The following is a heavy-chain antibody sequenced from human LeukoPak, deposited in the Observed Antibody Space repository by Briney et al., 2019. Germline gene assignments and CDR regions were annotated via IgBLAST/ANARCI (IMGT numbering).Heavy chain of an antibody. CDR3: ARDGGSGLDY. CDR1: GDSISSSSSY. J-gene: IGHJ4*02. Sequence: SETLSLTCTVSGDSISSSSSYWGWLRQPPGAGLEWIGSIYYSGSTYYNTSLKSRVTVSVDTSKNQFSLRLNSVTAADTAVYYCARDGGSGLDYWGQGTLVTVSS. CDR2: IYYSGST. D-gene: IGHD1-26*01. V-gene: IGHV4-39*07.